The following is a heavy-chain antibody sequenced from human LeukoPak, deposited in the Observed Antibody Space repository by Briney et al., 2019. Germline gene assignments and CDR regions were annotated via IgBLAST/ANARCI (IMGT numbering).Heavy chain of an antibody. V-gene: IGHV3-9*01. D-gene: IGHD1-26*01. CDR1: GFTFDDYA. Sequence: PGGSLRLSCAASGFTFDDYAMHWVRQAPGKGLEWVSGISWNSGSIGYADSVKGRFTISRDNAKNSLYLQMNSLRAEDTALYYCAKDTVVGATTFGDAFDIWGQGTMVTVSS. J-gene: IGHJ3*02. CDR2: ISWNSGSI. CDR3: AKDTVVGATTFGDAFDI.